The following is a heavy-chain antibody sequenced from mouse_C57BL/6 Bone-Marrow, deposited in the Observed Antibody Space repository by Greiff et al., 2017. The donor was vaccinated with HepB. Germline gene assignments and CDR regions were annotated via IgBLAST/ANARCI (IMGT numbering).Heavy chain of an antibody. CDR3: ARSQSLYYYGSSYFDY. V-gene: IGHV7-3*01. CDR2: IRNKANGYTT. CDR1: GFTFTDYY. J-gene: IGHJ2*01. D-gene: IGHD1-1*01. Sequence: EVQLVESGGGLVQPGGSLSLSCAASGFTFTDYYMSWVRQPPGKALEWLGFIRNKANGYTTEYSASVKGRFTISRDNSQSILYLQMNALRAEDSATYYCARSQSLYYYGSSYFDYWGQGTTLTVSS.